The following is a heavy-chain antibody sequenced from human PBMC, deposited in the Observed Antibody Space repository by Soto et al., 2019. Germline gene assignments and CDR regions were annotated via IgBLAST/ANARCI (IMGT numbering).Heavy chain of an antibody. CDR3: ARGYDILTGPLDY. Sequence: SETLSLTCTVSGGSISSGDYYWGWIRQPPGKGLEWIGSIYYSGSTYYNPSLKSRVTISVDTSKSQFSLNLNSVTAADTAVYYCARGYDILTGPLDYWGPGTLVTVSS. J-gene: IGHJ4*02. V-gene: IGHV4-39*01. CDR2: IYYSGST. D-gene: IGHD3-9*01. CDR1: GGSISSGDYY.